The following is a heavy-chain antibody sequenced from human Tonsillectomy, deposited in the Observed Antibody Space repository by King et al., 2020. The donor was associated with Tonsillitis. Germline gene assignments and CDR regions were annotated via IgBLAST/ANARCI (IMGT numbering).Heavy chain of an antibody. D-gene: IGHD4-17*01. CDR1: GYSFTDYW. V-gene: IGHV5-51*01. Sequence: QLVQSGAEVKKPGDSLKISCKGSGYSFTDYWIGWVRQLPGKGLEWMGVIYPGDSDITYSPSFQGQVTISADKSISTAYLQWSGLRASDTAMYYCARHFRAYGDYGGAFHIWGRGTMVTVSS. J-gene: IGHJ3*02. CDR2: IYPGDSDI. CDR3: ARHFRAYGDYGGAFHI.